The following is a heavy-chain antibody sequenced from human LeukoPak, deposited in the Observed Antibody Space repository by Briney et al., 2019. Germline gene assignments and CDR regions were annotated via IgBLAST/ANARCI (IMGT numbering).Heavy chain of an antibody. J-gene: IGHJ3*02. D-gene: IGHD4-17*01. V-gene: IGHV3-74*01. CDR1: GFTFSDYY. Sequence: GGSLRLSCAASGFTFSDYYMSWVRQAPGKGLVWVSRINTDGSSTNYADSVKGRFTISRDNAKNTLYLQMNSLRAEDTAVYYCAREGTTVTSDAFDIWGQGTMVTVSS. CDR2: INTDGSST. CDR3: AREGTTVTSDAFDI.